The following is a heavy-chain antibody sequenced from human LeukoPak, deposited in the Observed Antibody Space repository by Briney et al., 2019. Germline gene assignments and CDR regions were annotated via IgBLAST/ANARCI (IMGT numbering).Heavy chain of an antibody. J-gene: IGHJ4*02. D-gene: IGHD2-2*02. CDR2: ISSTSTTV. CDR3: ARDRVTYTTSVDPLDY. CDR1: GFTFSNYN. Sequence: GGSLRLSCAASGFTFSNYNMNWVRQAPGKGLEWISYISSTSTTVLYADSVKGRFTISRDNAKNSLDLQMNSLRAEDTAVYYCARDRVTYTTSVDPLDYWGQGTLVTVSS. V-gene: IGHV3-48*01.